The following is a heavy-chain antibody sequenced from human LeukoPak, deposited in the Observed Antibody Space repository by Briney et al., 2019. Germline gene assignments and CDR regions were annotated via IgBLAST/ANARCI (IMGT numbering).Heavy chain of an antibody. CDR1: GGSISSYY. J-gene: IGHJ5*02. CDR2: IYYSGST. Sequence: SETLSLTCTVSGGSISSYYWSWIRQPPGKGLEWIGYIYYSGSTNYNPSLKSRVTISVDTSKNQFSLKLSSVTAADTAVYYCARAVYSSGPGYWFDPWGQGTLVTVSS. D-gene: IGHD6-19*01. CDR3: ARAVYSSGPGYWFDP. V-gene: IGHV4-59*01.